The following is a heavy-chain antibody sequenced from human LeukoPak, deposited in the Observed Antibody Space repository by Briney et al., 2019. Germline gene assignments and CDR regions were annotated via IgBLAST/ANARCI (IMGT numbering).Heavy chain of an antibody. Sequence: GGSLRLSCVASGFTFSNAWMHWVRQAPGQGLEWVCLIRTKTDGGTTDDAAPVKGRFTISRDDSRSTVYLQMNSLKSEDTAVYFCTTGYSTPSHDGYWGQGTLVTVSS. V-gene: IGHV3-15*01. CDR3: TTGYSTPSHDGY. J-gene: IGHJ4*02. CDR2: IRTKTDGGTT. D-gene: IGHD2-15*01. CDR1: GFTFSNAW.